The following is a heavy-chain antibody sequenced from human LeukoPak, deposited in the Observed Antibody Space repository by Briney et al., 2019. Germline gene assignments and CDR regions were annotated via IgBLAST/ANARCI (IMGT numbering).Heavy chain of an antibody. Sequence: GASVKVSCKASGYTFTGYYMHWVRQPPRQGLEWMVWINPNSCGTNYAQKFQGRVTMTRNTSIRTAYRDLHSLRSDDPAVYYCARSPSMVGATPDDYWGEGTLVTVSS. CDR1: GYTFTGYY. CDR2: INPNSCGT. J-gene: IGHJ4*02. CDR3: ARSPSMVGATPDDY. D-gene: IGHD1-26*01. V-gene: IGHV1-2*02.